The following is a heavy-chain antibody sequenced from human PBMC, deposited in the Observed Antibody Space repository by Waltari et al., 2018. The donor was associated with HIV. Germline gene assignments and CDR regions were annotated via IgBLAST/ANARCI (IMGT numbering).Heavy chain of an antibody. CDR2: ISYDGMKK. CDR1: GPDFGSDG. D-gene: IGHD3-10*01. V-gene: IGHV3-30*03. CDR3: ARDSSQVHWFGESLAL. Sequence: QVQLVESGGGVVQPGDVLRLSCAASGPDFGSDGMHWVRQAPGKGLEWLSAISYDGMKKYYGDSLRDRLTISRDNSKKTLYLQMNTLRPEDTAIYFCARDSSQVHWFGESLALWGQGTLVIVSS. J-gene: IGHJ4*02.